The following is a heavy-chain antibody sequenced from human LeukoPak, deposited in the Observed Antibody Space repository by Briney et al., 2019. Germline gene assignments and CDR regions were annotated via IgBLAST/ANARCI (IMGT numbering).Heavy chain of an antibody. D-gene: IGHD6-19*01. Sequence: SETLSLTCAVYGGSFSGYYWSWIRQPPGKGLEWIGEINHSGSTNYNPSLKSRVTISVDTSKNQFSLKLSSVTAADTAVYYCARGENQAVAGTIDYWGQGTLVTVSS. J-gene: IGHJ4*02. CDR1: GGSFSGYY. CDR2: INHSGST. CDR3: ARGENQAVAGTIDY. V-gene: IGHV4-34*01.